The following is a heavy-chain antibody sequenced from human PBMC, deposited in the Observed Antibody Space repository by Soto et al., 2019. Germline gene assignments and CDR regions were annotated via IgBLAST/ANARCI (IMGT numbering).Heavy chain of an antibody. J-gene: IGHJ5*02. V-gene: IGHV3-30*18. CDR2: LSYDGNNE. CDR1: GFTFSIFG. D-gene: IGHD4-17*01. CDR3: AKSLRTTVTSLDWFDP. Sequence: QVQLVESGGGVVPPGRSLRLSCAASGFTFSIFGMHWVRQAPGKGLEWVALLSYDGNNEYYGDSVKGRFTVSRDNSKSAIFLQMNNLRIDDTGIYYCAKSLRTTVTSLDWFDPWGQGTLVTVSS.